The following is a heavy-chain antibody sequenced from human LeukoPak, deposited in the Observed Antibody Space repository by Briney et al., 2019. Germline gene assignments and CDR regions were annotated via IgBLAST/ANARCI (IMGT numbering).Heavy chain of an antibody. J-gene: IGHJ5*02. Sequence: PSETLSLTCSVSGGSVSSGSFYWSWIRQPPGKGLEWIGYIYYSGRTNYNPSLKSRVTISVDTSKNQFSLKLTSVTAADTAVYYCAREVGATQGWFDPWGQGTLVTVSS. CDR3: AREVGATQGWFDP. CDR1: GGSVSSGSFY. V-gene: IGHV4-61*01. D-gene: IGHD1-26*01. CDR2: IYYSGRT.